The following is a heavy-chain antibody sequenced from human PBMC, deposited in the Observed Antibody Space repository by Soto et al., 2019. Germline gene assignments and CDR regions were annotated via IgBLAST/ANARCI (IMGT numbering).Heavy chain of an antibody. CDR2: ISRSSSYI. J-gene: IGHJ3*02. CDR1: GFTFSSYS. Sequence: EVQLVESGGGLVKPGGSLRLSCAASGFTFSSYSMNWVRQAPGKGLEWVSSISRSSSYIYYADSVKGRFTISRDNAKNSLYLQMNSLRAEDTAVYYCAREWVVVAATYAFDIWGQGTMVTVSS. D-gene: IGHD2-15*01. CDR3: AREWVVVAATYAFDI. V-gene: IGHV3-21*01.